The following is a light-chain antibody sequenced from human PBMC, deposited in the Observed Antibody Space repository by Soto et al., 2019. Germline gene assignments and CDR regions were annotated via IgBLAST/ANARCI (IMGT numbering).Light chain of an antibody. V-gene: IGKV3-15*01. CDR1: QNVNSN. CDR2: GAS. Sequence: EIVMTQSPATLSVSPGERAALSCRASQNVNSNLAWYQQKPAQAPRLLIYGASTRATGIPARFSGSGSGTEFTLTISNLQSEDFAVYYCQQYTNWPLTFGGGTKVEIK. J-gene: IGKJ4*01. CDR3: QQYTNWPLT.